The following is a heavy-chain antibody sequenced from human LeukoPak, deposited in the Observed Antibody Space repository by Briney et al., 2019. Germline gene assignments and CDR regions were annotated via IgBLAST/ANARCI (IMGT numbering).Heavy chain of an antibody. CDR3: VRVRRYCSGGSCHTTTIDY. D-gene: IGHD2-15*01. CDR1: GVSISSSSYY. CDR2: IYYTGST. J-gene: IGHJ4*02. Sequence: PSETLSLTCTVSGVSISSSSYYWGWLRQPPGKGLEWIGSIYYTGSTYYNPSLKSRVTISVDTSKNQFSLNLSSVTAADSAVYYCVRVRRYCSGGSCHTTTIDYWGQGTLVTVSS. V-gene: IGHV4-39*07.